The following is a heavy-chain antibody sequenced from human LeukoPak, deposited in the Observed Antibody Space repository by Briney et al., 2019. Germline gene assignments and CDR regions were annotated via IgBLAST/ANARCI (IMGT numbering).Heavy chain of an antibody. D-gene: IGHD3-10*01. CDR2: ISYDGSNK. CDR3: TKGASVGFGFGEFPLDF. J-gene: IGHJ4*02. V-gene: IGHV3-30-3*02. CDR1: GFTFSNYA. Sequence: GRSLRLSCAACGFTFSNYAMDWVRQAPGKGLEWVAIISYDGSNKYYADSVKGRFAISRDNSKSTLYLQMNSLRVEDTAVYYCTKGASVGFGFGEFPLDFWGQGTLVTVSS.